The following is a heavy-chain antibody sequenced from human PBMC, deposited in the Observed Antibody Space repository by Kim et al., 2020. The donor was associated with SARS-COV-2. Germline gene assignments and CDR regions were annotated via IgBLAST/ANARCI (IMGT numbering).Heavy chain of an antibody. CDR3: AKALLRGVNFYYYGMDV. V-gene: IGHV3-30*02. Sequence: KSRFTISRDNSENTLYLQLNSLRPEDTAVYYCAKALLRGVNFYYYGMDVWGQGTTVTVSS. D-gene: IGHD3-10*01. J-gene: IGHJ6*02.